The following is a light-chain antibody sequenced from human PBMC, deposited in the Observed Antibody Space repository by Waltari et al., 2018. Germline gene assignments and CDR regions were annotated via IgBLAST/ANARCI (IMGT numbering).Light chain of an antibody. CDR2: AAS. Sequence: DIQMTQSPSSLSASVGDRVTITYRASQSISSYLNWYKQKPGKAPKLLIYAASSLQSGGPTRFSGSGSGTDFTLTISSLQHEDFATYYCQQSYSTPWTFGQGTKVEIK. J-gene: IGKJ1*01. CDR3: QQSYSTPWT. CDR1: QSISSY. V-gene: IGKV1-39*01.